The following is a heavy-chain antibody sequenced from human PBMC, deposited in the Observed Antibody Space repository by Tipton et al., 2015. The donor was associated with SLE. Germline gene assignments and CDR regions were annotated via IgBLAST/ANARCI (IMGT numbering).Heavy chain of an antibody. CDR1: GGSFSGYY. V-gene: IGHV4-34*01. J-gene: IGHJ6*03. CDR3: ARGLSSLMGFYYYCYMDV. D-gene: IGHD6-6*01. CDR2: INHSGST. Sequence: TLSLTCAVYGGSFSGYYWSWIRQPPGKGLEWIGEINHSGSTTYNPSLKSRVTISIDTSTNQFSLKLSSVTAAGTAVYYCARGLSSLMGFYYYCYMDVWGKGTTVTVSS.